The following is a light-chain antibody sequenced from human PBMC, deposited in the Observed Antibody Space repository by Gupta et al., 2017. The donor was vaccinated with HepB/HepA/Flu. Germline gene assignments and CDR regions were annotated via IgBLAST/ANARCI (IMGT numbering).Light chain of an antibody. CDR3: QQTDRAPTT. Sequence: DIQMTQSPSSLSASVGDRVTITCRPSQSISIYLNWYQQKVGKAPKLLMFGGSDLQSGVPSRLSGSRSGTDVTLPISSLQPEDFVTYYCQQTDRAPTTFGQGTKLEIK. V-gene: IGKV1-39*01. J-gene: IGKJ2*01. CDR1: QSISIY. CDR2: GGS.